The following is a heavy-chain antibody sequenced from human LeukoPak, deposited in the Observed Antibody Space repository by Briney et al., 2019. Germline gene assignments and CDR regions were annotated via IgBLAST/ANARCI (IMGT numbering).Heavy chain of an antibody. Sequence: GSLRLSCTVSWFTVSSNSMSWVRQAPEKGLEWVSFIYSDNTHYSDSVKGRFTISRDNSKNTLYLQMNSLRAEDTAVYYCARRAGAYSHPYDYWGQGTLATVSS. D-gene: IGHD4/OR15-4a*01. CDR1: WFTVSSNS. V-gene: IGHV3-53*01. J-gene: IGHJ4*02. CDR3: ARRAGAYSHPYDY. CDR2: IYSDNT.